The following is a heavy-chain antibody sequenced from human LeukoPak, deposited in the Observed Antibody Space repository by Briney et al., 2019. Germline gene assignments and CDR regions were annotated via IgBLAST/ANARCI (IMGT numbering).Heavy chain of an antibody. CDR1: GFAFSNYA. V-gene: IGHV3-7*03. J-gene: IGHJ4*02. Sequence: GGSLRLSCAASGFAFSNYAMSWVRQAPGKGLEWVANIHPDSSDKFYVDSMEGRFTISRDNTKNSLYLQIDNARLDDTGLYYCTRLPRETAGDYWGQGVPVIVSS. D-gene: IGHD1-14*01. CDR2: IHPDSSDK. CDR3: TRLPRETAGDY.